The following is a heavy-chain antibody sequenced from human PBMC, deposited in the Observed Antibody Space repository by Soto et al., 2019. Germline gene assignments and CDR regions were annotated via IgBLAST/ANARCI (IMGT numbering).Heavy chain of an antibody. V-gene: IGHV6-1*01. CDR1: VDSVSSNRSA. CDR2: TYYRSKWYY. CDR3: AKIHSSSSSHMDV. D-gene: IGHD6-6*01. Sequence: QTLSLTCAISVDSVSSNRSAWNWIRHAPSRGLEWLGRTYYRSKWYYGYAVSVKSRITIKPDASKTQFCLQLNSVTPEDTAVYYCAKIHSSSSSHMDVWGQGTKVTVSS. J-gene: IGHJ6*02.